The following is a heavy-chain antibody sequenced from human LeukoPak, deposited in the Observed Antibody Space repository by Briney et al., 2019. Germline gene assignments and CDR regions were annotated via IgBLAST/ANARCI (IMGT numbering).Heavy chain of an antibody. D-gene: IGHD1-26*01. CDR3: TKGLVRALAFEN. J-gene: IGHJ4*02. V-gene: IGHV3-53*01. CDR1: GFSVSNNY. CDR2: IYADGGR. Sequence: PGGSLRLSCAASGFSVSNNYMNWVRQAPGKGLEWVSVIYADGGRYYADSVKGRFTISRDNSDNTLSLQMNSLRVEDTAVYYCTKGLVRALAFENWGQGTLVTVS.